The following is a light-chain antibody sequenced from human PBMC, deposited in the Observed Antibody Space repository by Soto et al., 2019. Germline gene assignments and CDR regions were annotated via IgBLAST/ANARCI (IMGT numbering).Light chain of an antibody. Sequence: QSALTQPASVSGSPGQSITISCTGTSSDVGGYNYVSWYQQHPGKAPKLMIYDVSNRPSGVSNRFSGSKSGNTASLTISGLQAEDVADYYCSSYTSSSPVVFGGGATLTVL. V-gene: IGLV2-14*01. J-gene: IGLJ2*01. CDR1: SSDVGGYNY. CDR2: DVS. CDR3: SSYTSSSPVV.